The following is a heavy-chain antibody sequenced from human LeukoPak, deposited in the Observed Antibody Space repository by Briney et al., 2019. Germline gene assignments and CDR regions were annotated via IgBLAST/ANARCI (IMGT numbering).Heavy chain of an antibody. D-gene: IGHD6-19*01. CDR3: ARAVGWYGDDAFDI. CDR1: GGSTSSYY. V-gene: IGHV4-4*07. J-gene: IGHJ3*02. CDR2: IYTSGST. Sequence: SETLSLTCAVSGGSTSSYYWSWIRQPAGKGLEWVGRIYTSGSTNYNPSLKSRVTMSVDTSKNQFSLKLSSVTAADTAVYYCARAVGWYGDDAFDIWGQGTMVTVSS.